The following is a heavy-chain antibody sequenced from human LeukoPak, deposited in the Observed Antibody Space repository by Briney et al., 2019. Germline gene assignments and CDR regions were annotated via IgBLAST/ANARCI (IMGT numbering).Heavy chain of an antibody. CDR3: AKGGYDYGDVIDY. J-gene: IGHJ4*02. D-gene: IGHD4-17*01. CDR2: ISWDSGSI. CDR1: GFTFSIYA. V-gene: IGHV3-9*03. Sequence: GGSLRLSCAASGFTFSIYAMTWVRHTPGKGLEWVSGISWDSGSIGYADSVKGRFTISRDNAKNSLYLQMNSLRAEDMALYYCAKGGYDYGDVIDYWGQGTLVTVSS.